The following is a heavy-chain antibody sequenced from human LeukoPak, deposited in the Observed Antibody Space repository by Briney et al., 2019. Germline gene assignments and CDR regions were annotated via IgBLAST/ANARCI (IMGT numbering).Heavy chain of an antibody. CDR3: ARDPPLMGATDY. D-gene: IGHD1-26*01. Sequence: SETLSLTCTVSGGSISSSSYYWGWIRQPPGKGLEWIGSIYYSGSTYYNPSLKSRVTISVDTSKNQFSLKLSSVTAADTAVYYCARDPPLMGATDYWGQGTLVTVSS. J-gene: IGHJ4*02. CDR1: GGSISSSSYY. CDR2: IYYSGST. V-gene: IGHV4-39*07.